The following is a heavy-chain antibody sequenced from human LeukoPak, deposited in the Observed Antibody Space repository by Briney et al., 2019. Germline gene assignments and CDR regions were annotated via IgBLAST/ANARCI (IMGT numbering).Heavy chain of an antibody. V-gene: IGHV3-48*01. J-gene: IGHJ4*02. Sequence: GGSLRLSCAASGFTFSSYSMNWVRQAPGKGLEWVSYISSSSSTIYYADSVKGRFTISRDNSKNTLYVQMNSLGAEDTAVYYCAKEQRLYSSSPFDYWGQGTLVTVSS. CDR1: GFTFSSYS. D-gene: IGHD6-13*01. CDR2: ISSSSSTI. CDR3: AKEQRLYSSSPFDY.